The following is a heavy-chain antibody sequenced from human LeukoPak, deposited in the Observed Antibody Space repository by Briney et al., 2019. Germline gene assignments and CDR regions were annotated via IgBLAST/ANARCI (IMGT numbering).Heavy chain of an antibody. D-gene: IGHD2-21*02. CDR1: GFTLSSYS. CDR3: AIWVEPVQAAVVTDAGGY. CDR2: IHCAGSPK. V-gene: IGHV3-48*01. J-gene: IGHJ4*02. Sequence: GGSLRLSCTASGFTLSSYSFTWVRQAPGEGLGWVSYIHCAGSPKYYTNSVKGRFTISRDNARNSLFLQMDGLSAQDTAVYYCAIWVEPVQAAVVTDAGGYWGQGTPVTVSS.